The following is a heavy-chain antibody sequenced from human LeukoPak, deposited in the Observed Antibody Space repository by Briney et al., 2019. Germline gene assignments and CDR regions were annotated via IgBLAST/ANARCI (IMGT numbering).Heavy chain of an antibody. CDR2: IRYDGSNK. CDR1: GFTFSSYG. Sequence: GGSLRLSCAASGFTFSSYGMRWVRQAPGKGLEWVAFIRYDGSNKYYADSVKGRFTISRDNSKNTVYLQMNSLRAEDTAVYYCARDEMATTQRGYFDYWGQGTLVTVSS. D-gene: IGHD5-24*01. CDR3: ARDEMATTQRGYFDY. V-gene: IGHV3-30*02. J-gene: IGHJ4*02.